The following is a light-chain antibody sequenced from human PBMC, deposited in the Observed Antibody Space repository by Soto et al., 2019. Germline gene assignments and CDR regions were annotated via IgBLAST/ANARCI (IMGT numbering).Light chain of an antibody. J-gene: IGKJ5*01. CDR2: GAS. CDR3: QQGGNWPLT. V-gene: IGKV3-15*01. Sequence: EILIAHSPATLSVSPGERATLSCTASQSVTTNLAWYQQKPGQAPRLLVYGASIRATGIPARFSGRGSGTDFTLTISYLEPEDFAIYYCQQGGNWPLTFGQGTRLEIK. CDR1: QSVTTN.